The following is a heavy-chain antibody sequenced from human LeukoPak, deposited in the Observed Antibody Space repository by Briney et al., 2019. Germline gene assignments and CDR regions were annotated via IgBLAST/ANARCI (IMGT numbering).Heavy chain of an antibody. J-gene: IGHJ4*02. Sequence: ASVKVSFKASGYTFTGYYIHWVRQAPGQGREWMGWINPGSGGTNYAQKFQGRVTMTRDTSISTAYMEMSRLRSDDTAVYYCARNWNAPYFDYWGQGTLVTVSS. CDR3: ARNWNAPYFDY. V-gene: IGHV1-2*02. CDR1: GYTFTGYY. D-gene: IGHD1-1*01. CDR2: INPGSGGT.